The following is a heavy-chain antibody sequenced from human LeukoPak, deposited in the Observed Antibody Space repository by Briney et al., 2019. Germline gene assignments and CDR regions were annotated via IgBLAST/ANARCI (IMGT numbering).Heavy chain of an antibody. V-gene: IGHV4-30-4*08. Sequence: SETLSLTCTVSGGSISSGGYYWSWIRQHPGKGLEWIGYIYYSGSTYYNPSLKSRVTISVDTSKNQFSLKLNSVTAADTAVYYCAREIAAAGTWDYWGQGTLVTVSS. CDR3: AREIAAAGTWDY. CDR1: GGSISSGGYY. CDR2: IYYSGST. J-gene: IGHJ4*02. D-gene: IGHD6-13*01.